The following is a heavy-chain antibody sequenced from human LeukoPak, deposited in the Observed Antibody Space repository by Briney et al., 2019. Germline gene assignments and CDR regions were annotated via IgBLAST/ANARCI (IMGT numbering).Heavy chain of an antibody. CDR2: FYTSGST. J-gene: IGHJ3*02. CDR1: GGSISSYY. CDR3: AREKFGYYYDSSGYLCAFDI. D-gene: IGHD3-22*01. Sequence: SETLSLTCTVSGGSISSYYCNWIRQPAGKGLEWIGRFYTSGSTNYNPPLKSRVTISVDTSKNQFSLKLSSVTAADTAVYYCAREKFGYYYDSSGYLCAFDIWGQGTMVTVSS. V-gene: IGHV4-4*07.